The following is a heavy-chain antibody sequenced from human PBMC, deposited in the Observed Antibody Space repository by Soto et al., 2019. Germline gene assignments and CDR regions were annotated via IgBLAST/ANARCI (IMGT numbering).Heavy chain of an antibody. Sequence: PSETLSLTCAVYGGSFSGYYWIWVRQSPGKGLEWIGEIDHSGSRNYNPSLKSRVTISVDTSKNQVSLNLRSVTAADTAVYYCARGRRKLGYLDVWGKGTTVTVSS. CDR3: ARGRRKLGYLDV. J-gene: IGHJ6*03. V-gene: IGHV4-34*01. CDR1: GGSFSGYY. CDR2: IDHSGSR. D-gene: IGHD1-26*01.